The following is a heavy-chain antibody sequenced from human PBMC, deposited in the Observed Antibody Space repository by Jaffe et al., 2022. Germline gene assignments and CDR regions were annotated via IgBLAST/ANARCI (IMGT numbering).Heavy chain of an antibody. Sequence: QVQVVQSGAEVKKPGASVKLSCKASGYTLTGYHMHWVRQAPGQGLDWMGIINPSSGRTTYARKFQDRVTLTSDTSTSTVYMELRSLRSEDTAMYFCARDRLGYCSGENCYRLGYLDPWGQGTQVTVSS. D-gene: IGHD2-15*01. CDR3: ARDRLGYCSGENCYRLGYLDP. J-gene: IGHJ5*02. CDR2: INPSSGRT. CDR1: GYTLTGYH. V-gene: IGHV1-46*01.